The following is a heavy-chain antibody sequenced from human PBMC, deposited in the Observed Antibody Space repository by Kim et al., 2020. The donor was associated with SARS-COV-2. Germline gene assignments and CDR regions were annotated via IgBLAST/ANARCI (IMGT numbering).Heavy chain of an antibody. V-gene: IGHV3-30*18. J-gene: IGHJ4*02. Sequence: GGSLRLSCAASGFIFSSYGMHWVRQASGKGLEWVAVISYDGSNKYYADSVKGRFTISRDNSKNTLYLQMNSLRAEDTAVYYCAKDYGDYGGLDYWGQGTLVTVSS. CDR3: AKDYGDYGGLDY. D-gene: IGHD4-17*01. CDR1: GFIFSSYG. CDR2: ISYDGSNK.